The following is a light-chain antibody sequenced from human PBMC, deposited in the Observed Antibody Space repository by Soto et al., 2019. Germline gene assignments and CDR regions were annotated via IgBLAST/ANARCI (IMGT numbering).Light chain of an antibody. Sequence: EIVLTQSPATLSLSPGESATLSCRASQSVRSYLAWYQQKPGQAPRLLIYGASSRATGVPARFSGSGSGTDFTLTISTLEPEDFAIYYYQQRSDWPPLTFGGGTKVEIK. V-gene: IGKV3-11*01. CDR2: GAS. CDR3: QQRSDWPPLT. CDR1: QSVRSY. J-gene: IGKJ4*01.